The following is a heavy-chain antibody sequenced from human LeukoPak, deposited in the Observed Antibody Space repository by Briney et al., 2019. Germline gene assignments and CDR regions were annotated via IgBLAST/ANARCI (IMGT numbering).Heavy chain of an antibody. J-gene: IGHJ4*02. V-gene: IGHV4-30-2*01. CDR3: ARGEDDQLDY. CDR2: IYHSGSA. Sequence: PSETLSLTCAVSGGSISSGAYSWSWIRQPPGKGLEWIGYIYHSGSAYYNPSLKSRVTISVDRSKNQFSLKLSSVTAADTAAYYCARGEDDQLDYWGQGTLVTVSS. CDR1: GGSISSGAYS. D-gene: IGHD1-26*01.